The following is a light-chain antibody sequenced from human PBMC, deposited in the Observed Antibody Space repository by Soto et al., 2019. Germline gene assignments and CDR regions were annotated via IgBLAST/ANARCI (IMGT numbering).Light chain of an antibody. CDR3: QSYDSSLTTYV. CDR1: SSDIGAGQD. J-gene: IGLJ1*01. Sequence: SVLTQPPSLSEAPGQRVTISCTGTSSDIGAGQDVHWYQQVPGAAPKLLIYANAIRPSGVPDRFSASKSGTSASLAITGLRAEDEADYYCQSYDSSLTTYVFGTGTKVTVL. V-gene: IGLV1-40*01. CDR2: ANA.